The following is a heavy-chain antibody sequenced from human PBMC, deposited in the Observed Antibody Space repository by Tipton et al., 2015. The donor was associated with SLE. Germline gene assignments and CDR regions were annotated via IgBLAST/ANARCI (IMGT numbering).Heavy chain of an antibody. CDR3: ARDLSGSYYVPYYYGMDV. CDR2: IYHSGST. D-gene: IGHD1-26*01. J-gene: IGHJ6*02. CDR1: GGSISSSNW. Sequence: TLSLTCAVSGGSISSSNWWSWVRQPPGKGLEWIGSIYHSGSTYYNPSLKSRVTISVDTSKNQFSLKLSSVTAADTAVYYCARDLSGSYYVPYYYGMDVWGQGTTVTVSS. V-gene: IGHV4-4*02.